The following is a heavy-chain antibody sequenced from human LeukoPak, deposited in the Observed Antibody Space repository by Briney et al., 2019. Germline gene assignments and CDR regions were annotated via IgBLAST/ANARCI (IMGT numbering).Heavy chain of an antibody. V-gene: IGHV3-21*01. D-gene: IGHD3-22*01. J-gene: IGHJ3*02. CDR1: GFTFSSYS. Sequence: GGALRLSCAASGFTFSSYSMNWVRQAPGKGLEWVSSISSSSSYIYYADSVKGRFTISRDNAKNSLYLQMNSLRAEDTALYYCARDLQFMYDSSDYGLPVAFHIWGQGTMVTVPS. CDR2: ISSSSSYI. CDR3: ARDLQFMYDSSDYGLPVAFHI.